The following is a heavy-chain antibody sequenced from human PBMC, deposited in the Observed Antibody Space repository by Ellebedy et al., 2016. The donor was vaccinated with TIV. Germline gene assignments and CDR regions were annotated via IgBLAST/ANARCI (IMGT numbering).Heavy chain of an antibody. Sequence: ASEKVSCKASGYTFTKYYMHWVRQAPGQGLEWMGMINHSCGSTSYAQKFQGRVTMTRDTSTSTVYMELSSLRSEDTAVYYCTCLQLGIADYFDYWGQGALVTVSS. V-gene: IGHV1-46*01. CDR3: TCLQLGIADYFDY. CDR1: GYTFTKYY. D-gene: IGHD6-13*01. CDR2: INHSCGST. J-gene: IGHJ4*02.